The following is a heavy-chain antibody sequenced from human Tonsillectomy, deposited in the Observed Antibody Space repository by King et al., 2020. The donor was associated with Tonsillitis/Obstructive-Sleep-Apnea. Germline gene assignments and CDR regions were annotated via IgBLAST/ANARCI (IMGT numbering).Heavy chain of an antibody. CDR1: GFTFSSYA. V-gene: IGHV3-30*04. CDR2: ISFDASNK. Sequence: VQLVQSGGGVVQPGRSLRLSCAASGFTFSSYAMHWVRQAPGKGLEWVAVISFDASNKYYADSVKGRFTISRDNSKNTLYLQMNSLRTEDTAVFYCARDRYYYDSSGYFGSFAPWGQGTLVTVSS. D-gene: IGHD3-22*01. CDR3: ARDRYYYDSSGYFGSFAP. J-gene: IGHJ5*02.